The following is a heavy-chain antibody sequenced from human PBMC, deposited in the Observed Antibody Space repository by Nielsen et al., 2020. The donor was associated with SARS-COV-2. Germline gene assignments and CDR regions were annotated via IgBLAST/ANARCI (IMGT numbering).Heavy chain of an antibody. CDR2: INHSGST. Sequence: SETLSLTCAVYGESFSGYYWSWIRQPPGKGLEWIGEINHSGSTNYNPSLKSRVTISVDTSKNQFSLKLSSVTAADTAVYYCARSGIAARRGVGYWGQGTLVTVSS. V-gene: IGHV4-34*01. J-gene: IGHJ4*02. CDR3: ARSGIAARRGVGY. CDR1: GESFSGYY. D-gene: IGHD6-6*01.